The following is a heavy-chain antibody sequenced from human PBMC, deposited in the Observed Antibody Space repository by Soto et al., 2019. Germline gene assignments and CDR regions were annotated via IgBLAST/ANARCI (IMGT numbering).Heavy chain of an antibody. D-gene: IGHD1-20*01. CDR3: ARGRITRFFDY. CDR1: GGSFSGYY. J-gene: IGHJ4*02. V-gene: IGHV4-34*01. Sequence: SETLSLTCAFYGGSFSGYYWIWIRQPPGKGLEWIGEINHSGSTNYNPSLKSRVTISVDTSKNQFSLKLSSVTAADTAVYYCARGRITRFFDYWGQGTLVTVSS. CDR2: INHSGST.